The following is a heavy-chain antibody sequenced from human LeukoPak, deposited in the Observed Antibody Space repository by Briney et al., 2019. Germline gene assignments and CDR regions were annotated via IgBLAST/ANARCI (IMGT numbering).Heavy chain of an antibody. CDR1: GFTFDGYS. CDR3: ARDYYGSASYFDY. CDR2: ISSSGGTI. J-gene: IGHJ4*02. D-gene: IGHD3-10*01. Sequence: GGSLRLSCVASGFTFDGYSMNWVRLAPGKGLQWISYISSSGGTIYYADSVKGRFTISRDNTKNSLLLQMNSLRTEDTAVYYCARDYYGSASYFDYWGQGTLVTVSS. V-gene: IGHV3-48*04.